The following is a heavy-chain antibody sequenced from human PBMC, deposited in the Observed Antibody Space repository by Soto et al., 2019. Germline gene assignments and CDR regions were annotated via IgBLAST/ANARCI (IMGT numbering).Heavy chain of an antibody. CDR3: ARVLSWASYYDFWSGYYNYYYYGMDV. D-gene: IGHD3-3*01. J-gene: IGHJ6*02. V-gene: IGHV1-8*01. CDR1: GYTFTSYD. CDR2: MNPNSGNT. Sequence: TSVKVSCKASGYTFTSYDINWVQQATGQGLEWMGWMNPNSGNTGYAQKFQDRVTLTRNTSISTAYMELSSLRSEDTAVYYCARVLSWASYYDFWSGYYNYYYYGMDVWGQGTTVTVS.